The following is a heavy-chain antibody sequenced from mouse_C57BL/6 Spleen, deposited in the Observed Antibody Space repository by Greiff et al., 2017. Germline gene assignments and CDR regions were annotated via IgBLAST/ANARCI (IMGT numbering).Heavy chain of an antibody. Sequence: EVMLVESGGDLVKPGGSLKLSCAASGFTFSSYGMSWVRQTPDKRLEWVATISSGGSYTYYPDSVQGRFTISRDNAKNTLYLQMSSLKSEDTAMYYCARHDDYDSYYAMDYWGQGASVTVSS. J-gene: IGHJ4*01. CDR1: GFTFSSYG. CDR3: ARHDDYDSYYAMDY. D-gene: IGHD2-4*01. V-gene: IGHV5-6*02. CDR2: ISSGGSYT.